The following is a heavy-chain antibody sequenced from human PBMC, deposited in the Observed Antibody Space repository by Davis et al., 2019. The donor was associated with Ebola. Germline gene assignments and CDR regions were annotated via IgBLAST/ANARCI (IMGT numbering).Heavy chain of an antibody. D-gene: IGHD6-19*01. Sequence: ASVKVSCKASGYTFTGYYMHWVRQASGQGLEWMGRINPNSGGTNYAQKFQGRVTMTRDTSISTAYMELSRLRSEDTAVYYCARDKRKWLVTDGMDVWGKGTTVTVSS. CDR2: INPNSGGT. CDR3: ARDKRKWLVTDGMDV. J-gene: IGHJ6*04. CDR1: GYTFTGYY. V-gene: IGHV1-2*06.